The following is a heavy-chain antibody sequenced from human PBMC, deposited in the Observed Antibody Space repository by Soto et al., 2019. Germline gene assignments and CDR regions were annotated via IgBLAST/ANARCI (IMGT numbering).Heavy chain of an antibody. D-gene: IGHD2-15*01. CDR2: ISGFNGNT. J-gene: IGHJ4*02. Sequence: QVQLVQSGDEVKKPGASVKVSCKASGYTFTTYGITWVRQAPGQGLEWMGWISGFNGNTNYAQRFQGRVSMTTDTFTNTAYMELRSLRSDDKAVYYCAREILPASPREFDYWGQGTLVTVSS. CDR1: GYTFTTYG. CDR3: AREILPASPREFDY. V-gene: IGHV1-18*01.